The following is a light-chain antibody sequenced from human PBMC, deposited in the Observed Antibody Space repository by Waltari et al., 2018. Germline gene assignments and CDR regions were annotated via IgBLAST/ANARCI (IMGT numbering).Light chain of an antibody. CDR1: SLRYYY. Sequence: SSELPQDPAVSVALGQTVRITCQGESLRYYYANGYCQKPGQAPLLLMYGKNNRPSGIPDRFSGSYAGDTASLTITGARAEDEADYYCNSRDSNGNPFVFGPATKVTVL. J-gene: IGLJ1*01. V-gene: IGLV3-19*01. CDR3: NSRDSNGNPFV. CDR2: GKN.